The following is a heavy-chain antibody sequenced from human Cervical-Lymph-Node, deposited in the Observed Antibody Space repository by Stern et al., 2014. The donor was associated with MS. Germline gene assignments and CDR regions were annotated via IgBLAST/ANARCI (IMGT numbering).Heavy chain of an antibody. J-gene: IGHJ6*02. D-gene: IGHD3-3*01. CDR2: INPNTGGT. CDR1: GYIFTGYY. V-gene: IGHV1-2*02. CDR3: ARDQRGITIFGVVTDYYYLGMDV. Sequence: QVQLVQSGAEVKKPGASVKVSCKTSGYIFTGYYIHWVRQAPGQGLEWMAWINPNTGGTKYAQKLQGRATMIRDTSISTAYVELSSLTSDDTAVYYCARDQRGITIFGVVTDYYYLGMDVWGQGTTVTVSS.